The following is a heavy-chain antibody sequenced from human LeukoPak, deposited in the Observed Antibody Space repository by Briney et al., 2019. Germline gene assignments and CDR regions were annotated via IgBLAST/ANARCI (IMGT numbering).Heavy chain of an antibody. V-gene: IGHV5-51*01. CDR1: GYSFTTYW. D-gene: IGHD6-19*01. J-gene: IGHJ3*01. Sequence: GESLKISCKGSGYSFTTYWIGWVRQMPGKGLEWMGIIYPGDSHTRYSPSFQGQVTISVDKSISTAYLQWSSLKASDSAIYYCARLAYASGWLTPDYDVYDFWGQGTMVTVSS. CDR2: IYPGDSHT. CDR3: ARLAYASGWLTPDYDVYDF.